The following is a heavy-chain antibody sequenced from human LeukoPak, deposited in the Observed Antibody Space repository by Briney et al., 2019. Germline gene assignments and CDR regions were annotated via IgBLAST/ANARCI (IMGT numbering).Heavy chain of an antibody. CDR3: AFSNAFKV. CDR2: IKYDGSAR. J-gene: IGHJ4*02. CDR1: GISFSGNW. D-gene: IGHD2-8*01. Sequence: GGSLRLSCAASGISFSGNWMGWVRQAPGEGLEWVASIKYDGSARYNADSVKGRFTISRDNAKNSLYLEMNSLTAEDTAVYYCAFSNAFKVWGQGTLVTVSS. V-gene: IGHV3-7*01.